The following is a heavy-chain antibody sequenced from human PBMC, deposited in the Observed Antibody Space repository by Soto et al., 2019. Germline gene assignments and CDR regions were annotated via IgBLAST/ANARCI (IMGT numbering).Heavy chain of an antibody. Sequence: QVQLVESGGGVVQPGRSLRLSCAASGFTFSSYGMHWVRQAPGKGLEWVAVIWFDGSKEYYGDSVRGRFIISRDSSKNTLYLQMNTVRAEDTAVYYCARDVSRDRTGWETGFDSWGQGTLVTVSS. CDR1: GFTFSSYG. CDR3: ARDVSRDRTGWETGFDS. CDR2: IWFDGSKE. D-gene: IGHD6-19*01. V-gene: IGHV3-33*01. J-gene: IGHJ4*02.